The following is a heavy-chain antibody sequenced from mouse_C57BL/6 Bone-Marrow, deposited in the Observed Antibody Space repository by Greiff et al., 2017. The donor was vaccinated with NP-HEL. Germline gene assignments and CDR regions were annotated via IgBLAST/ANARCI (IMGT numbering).Heavy chain of an antibody. D-gene: IGHD2-4*01. CDR3: ARDYDWYFDV. J-gene: IGHJ1*01. CDR1: GYSITSGYS. Sequence: VQLKESGPDLVKPSQSLSLTCTVTGYSITSGYSWHWIRQFPGNKLEWMGYIHYSGSTNYNPSLKSRISFTRATSKNQFFLQLNSVTTEDTATYDCARDYDWYFDVWGAGTTVTVSS. CDR2: IHYSGST. V-gene: IGHV3-1*02.